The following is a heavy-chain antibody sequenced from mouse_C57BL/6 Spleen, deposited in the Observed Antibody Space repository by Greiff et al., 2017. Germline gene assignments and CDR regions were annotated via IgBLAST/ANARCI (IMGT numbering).Heavy chain of an antibody. V-gene: IGHV10-3*01. CDR3: VRAPIPGYFDV. CDR2: IRSNSSNYAT. Sequence: EVKLMESGGGLVQPKGSLKLSCAASGFTFNTYAMHWVRQAPGKGLEWVARIRSNSSNYATYYADSVKDRFTISRDDSQSMLYLQMNNLKTEDTAMYYCVRAPIPGYFDVWGTGTTVTVSS. CDR1: GFTFNTYA. J-gene: IGHJ1*03.